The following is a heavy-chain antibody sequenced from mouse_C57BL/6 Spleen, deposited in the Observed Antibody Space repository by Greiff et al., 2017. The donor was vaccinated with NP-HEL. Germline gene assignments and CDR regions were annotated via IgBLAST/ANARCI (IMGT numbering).Heavy chain of an antibody. D-gene: IGHD1-1*01. J-gene: IGHJ2*01. V-gene: IGHV1-82*01. Sequence: VQLQQSGPELVKPGASVKISCKASGYAFSSSWMNWVKQRPGKGLEWIGRIYPGNGDTNYNGKFKGKATLTADKSSSTAYRQLSSLTSEDSAVYCCYYYGSSYGYWGQGTTLTVSS. CDR3: YYYGSSYGY. CDR2: IYPGNGDT. CDR1: GYAFSSSW.